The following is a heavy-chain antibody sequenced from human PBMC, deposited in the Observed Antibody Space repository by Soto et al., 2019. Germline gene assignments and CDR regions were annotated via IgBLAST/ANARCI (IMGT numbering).Heavy chain of an antibody. J-gene: IGHJ4*02. CDR1: GFTFSDAW. CDR3: TTETRGY. V-gene: IGHV3-15*01. CDR2: IKSITDSGTT. Sequence: EVQLVESGGGLVKPGESLRLSCAASGFTFSDAWMSWVRQAPGKGLEWVGRIKSITDSGTTDYAAPVKGRFTISRDDSKNTLYLQMNSLKTEDTAVYYCTTETRGYWGQGTLVTVSS.